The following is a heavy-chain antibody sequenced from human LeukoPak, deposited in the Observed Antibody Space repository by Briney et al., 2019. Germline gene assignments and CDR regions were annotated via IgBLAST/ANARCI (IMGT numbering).Heavy chain of an antibody. D-gene: IGHD5-12*01. Sequence: ASVKVSCKASGYTFTGYYMHWVRQAPGQGLEWMGWINPNSGGTNYAQKFQGRVTMTRDTSISTAYMELGRLRSDDTAVYYCATAKGGYVYYYMDVWGKGTTVTVSS. J-gene: IGHJ6*03. CDR2: INPNSGGT. CDR3: ATAKGGYVYYYMDV. V-gene: IGHV1-2*02. CDR1: GYTFTGYY.